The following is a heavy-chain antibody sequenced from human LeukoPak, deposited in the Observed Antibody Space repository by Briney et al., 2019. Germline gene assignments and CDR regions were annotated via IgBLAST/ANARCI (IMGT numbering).Heavy chain of an antibody. CDR2: ISSSGSTL. V-gene: IGHV3-48*03. CDR1: GFTFSSYE. Sequence: PGGSLRLSCAASGFTFSSYEMNWVRQAPGKGLEWVSYISSSGSTLYYADSVKGRFTISRDNAKNSLYLQMNSLRAEDTAVYYCARTYSSGPLNYWGQGTLVTVSS. J-gene: IGHJ4*02. CDR3: ARTYSSGPLNY. D-gene: IGHD6-19*01.